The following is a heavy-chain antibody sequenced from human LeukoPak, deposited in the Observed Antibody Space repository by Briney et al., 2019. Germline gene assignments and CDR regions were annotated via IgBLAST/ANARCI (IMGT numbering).Heavy chain of an antibody. CDR1: GFTVSSNY. CDR3: ARVVGMYYFDY. V-gene: IGHV3-53*01. D-gene: IGHD3-10*01. Sequence: GGSLRLSCAASGFTVSSNYMSWVRQAPGKGLEWVSVIYSGGSTYYADSVKGRFTISRDNSKTTLYLQMNSLRAEDTAVYYCARVVGMYYFDYWGQGTLVTVSS. CDR2: IYSGGST. J-gene: IGHJ4*02.